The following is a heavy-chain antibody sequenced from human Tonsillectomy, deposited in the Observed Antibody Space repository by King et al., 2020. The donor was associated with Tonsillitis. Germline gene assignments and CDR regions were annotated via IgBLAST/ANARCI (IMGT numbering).Heavy chain of an antibody. D-gene: IGHD1-14*01. CDR3: AKGIRRYYYYGMDV. CDR2: ISGSGGST. J-gene: IGHJ6*02. V-gene: IGHV3-23*04. CDR1: GFTFSSYA. Sequence: VQLVESGGGLVQPGGSLRLSCAASGFTFSSYAMSWVRQAPGKGLEWVSAISGSGGSTYYADSVKGRFTISRDNSKNTLYLQMNSLGAEDKAVYYCAKGIRRYYYYGMDVWGQGTTVTVSS.